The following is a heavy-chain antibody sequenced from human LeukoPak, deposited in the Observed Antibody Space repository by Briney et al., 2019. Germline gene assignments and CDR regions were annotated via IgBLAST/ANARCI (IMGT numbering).Heavy chain of an antibody. J-gene: IGHJ4*02. CDR3: ARGLEEWELKY. CDR1: GGTFSSYA. D-gene: IGHD1-26*01. CDR2: IIPIFGTA. Sequence: ASVKVSCKAPGGTFSSYAISWVRQAPGQGLEWMGGIIPIFGTANYAQKFQGRVTITTDESTSTAYMELSSLRSEDTAVYYCARGLEEWELKYWGQGTLVTVSS. V-gene: IGHV1-69*05.